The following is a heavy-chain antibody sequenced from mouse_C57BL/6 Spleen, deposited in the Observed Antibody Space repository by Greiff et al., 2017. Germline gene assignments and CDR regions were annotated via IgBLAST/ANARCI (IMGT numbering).Heavy chain of an antibody. D-gene: IGHD1-1*01. Sequence: EVQLQQSGPELVKPGASVKMSCKASGYTFTDYNMHWVKQSHGKSLEWIGYINPNNGGTSYNQKFKGKATLTVNKSYSPAYMELRSLTSEDSAVYYCARSGYYGSSLDYWGQGTTLTVSS. CDR2: INPNNGGT. CDR1: GYTFTDYN. CDR3: ARSGYYGSSLDY. V-gene: IGHV1-22*01. J-gene: IGHJ2*01.